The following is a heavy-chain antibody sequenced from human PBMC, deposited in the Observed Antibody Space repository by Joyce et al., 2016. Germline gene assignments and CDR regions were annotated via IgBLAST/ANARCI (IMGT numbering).Heavy chain of an antibody. V-gene: IGHV1-18*04. CDR3: ARLSSGWYSMDV. J-gene: IGHJ6*02. CDR1: GYTFTTYG. D-gene: IGHD6-19*01. Sequence: QGQLVQSGAEVKKPGASVKVSCKASGYTFTTYGITWGRQAPGKGHEWMGWISAYNGNTKYAQKFQGRVTMTTDTSTSTAYMEVRSLRSDDTAVYYCARLSSGWYSMDVWGQGTTVTVSS. CDR2: ISAYNGNT.